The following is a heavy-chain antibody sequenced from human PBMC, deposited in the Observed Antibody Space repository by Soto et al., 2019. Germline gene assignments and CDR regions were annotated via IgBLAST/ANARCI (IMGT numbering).Heavy chain of an antibody. J-gene: IGHJ4*02. V-gene: IGHV3-30*03. CDR2: ISYDGSNK. CDR3: ASGQYYFDY. Sequence: QVQLVESGGGVVQPGRSLRLSCAASGFPFSSYGMHWVRQAPGKGLEWVAHISYDGSNKHYTDSVKGRFTISRDNSKNMLYLQTSSLRAEDTAVYYCASGQYYFDYCGQGTPVSVSS. CDR1: GFPFSSYG.